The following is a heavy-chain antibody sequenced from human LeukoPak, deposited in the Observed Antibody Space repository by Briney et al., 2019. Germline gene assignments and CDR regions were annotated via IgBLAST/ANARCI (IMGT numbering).Heavy chain of an antibody. CDR3: ARQWGRPFDI. CDR1: GYSFTNFW. J-gene: IGHJ3*02. Sequence: GESLKISCNGSGYSFTNFWIGWVRQMPGKGLEWIGIIYPGDSDTTYSPSLQGQVTISADKSTSTAYLQWSSLKASDTAMYYCARQWGRPFDIWGQGTMVTFSS. V-gene: IGHV5-51*01. D-gene: IGHD1-26*01. CDR2: IYPGDSDT.